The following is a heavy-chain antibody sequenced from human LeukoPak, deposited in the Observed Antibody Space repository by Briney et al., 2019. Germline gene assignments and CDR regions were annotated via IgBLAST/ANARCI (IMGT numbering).Heavy chain of an antibody. V-gene: IGHV3-43D*03. Sequence: GGSLRLSCAASGFTFDDYTMHWVRQAPGKGLEWVSLMSWDSGTTYYADSVKGRYTVSRDNSKNSLYLQMNSLRAEDTALYYCARNFGDLEPFFDYWGQGTLVTVSS. D-gene: IGHD4-17*01. J-gene: IGHJ4*02. CDR2: MSWDSGTT. CDR1: GFTFDDYT. CDR3: ARNFGDLEPFFDY.